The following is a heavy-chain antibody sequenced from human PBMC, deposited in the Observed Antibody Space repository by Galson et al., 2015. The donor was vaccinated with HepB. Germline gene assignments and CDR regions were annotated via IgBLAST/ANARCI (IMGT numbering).Heavy chain of an antibody. CDR3: VKSGGGIFGVPYDGMDV. V-gene: IGHV3-64D*06. CDR2: INSKGGST. Sequence: SLRLSCAASGFTFSNYYMHWVRQAPGKGLESVAAINSKGGSTYYADYVKGRFTISRDNSKNTLYLQMSSLRPEDTAVFYCVKSGGGIFGVPYDGMDVWGQGTTVTVSS. CDR1: GFTFSNYY. J-gene: IGHJ6*02. D-gene: IGHD3-3*01.